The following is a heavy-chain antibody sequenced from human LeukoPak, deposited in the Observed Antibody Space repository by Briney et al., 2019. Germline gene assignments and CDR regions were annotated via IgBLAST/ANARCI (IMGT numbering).Heavy chain of an antibody. Sequence: GGSLRLSCAASGFTFSRYAMSWVRQAPGKGLEWVSAISGSGGSTYYADSVKGRFTISRDNSKNTLYLQMNSLRAEDTAVYYCAKDYGDYPLSDFDYWGQGTLVTVSS. CDR3: AKDYGDYPLSDFDY. CDR2: ISGSGGST. D-gene: IGHD4-17*01. CDR1: GFTFSRYA. V-gene: IGHV3-23*01. J-gene: IGHJ4*02.